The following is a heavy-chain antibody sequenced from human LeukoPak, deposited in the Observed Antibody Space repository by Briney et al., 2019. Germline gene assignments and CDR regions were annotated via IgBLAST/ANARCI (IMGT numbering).Heavy chain of an antibody. CDR1: GYTFTNYG. Sequence: ASVKVSCKASGYTFTNYGISWVRQAPGQGLEWMGWVSAYNGNTNYAQKLQGRVTMTADTSTSTAYMELRSLRSDDTAVYYCARASLWATVDYWGQGTLVTVSS. CDR2: VSAYNGNT. V-gene: IGHV1-18*04. D-gene: IGHD2-21*01. CDR3: ARASLWATVDY. J-gene: IGHJ4*02.